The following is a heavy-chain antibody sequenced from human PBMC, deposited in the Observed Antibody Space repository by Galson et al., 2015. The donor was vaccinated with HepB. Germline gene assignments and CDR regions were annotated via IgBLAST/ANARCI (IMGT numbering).Heavy chain of an antibody. J-gene: IGHJ6*02. CDR2: IYIGGDT. V-gene: IGHV3-66*02. CDR1: GFTVSGNY. CDR3: AKDQGDAYVNYYYYHGMDL. D-gene: IGHD3-16*01. Sequence: SLRLSCAASGFTVSGNYMSWVRQAPGKGLEWVSVIYIGGDTYYADSVKGRFTISRDNSKNTVYLQMNSLRPEDTAVYYCAKDQGDAYVNYYYYHGMDLWGQGTTVIVSS.